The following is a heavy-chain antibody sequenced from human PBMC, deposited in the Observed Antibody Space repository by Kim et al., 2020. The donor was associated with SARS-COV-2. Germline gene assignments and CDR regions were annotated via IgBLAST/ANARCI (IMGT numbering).Heavy chain of an antibody. CDR1: GGSFSGYY. Sequence: SETLSLTCAVYGGSFSGYYWSWIRQPPGKGLEWIGEINHSGSTNYNPSLKSRVTISVDTSKNQFSLKLSSVTAADTAVYYCASLDDFWSEEADDAFDIWG. D-gene: IGHD3-3*01. CDR2: INHSGST. J-gene: IGHJ3*02. CDR3: ASLDDFWSEEADDAFDI. V-gene: IGHV4-34*01.